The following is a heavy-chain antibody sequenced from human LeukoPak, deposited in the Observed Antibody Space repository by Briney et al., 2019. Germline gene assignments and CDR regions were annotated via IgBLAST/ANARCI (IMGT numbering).Heavy chain of an antibody. CDR3: ARSSSPGPVTNDAFDI. D-gene: IGHD4-17*01. J-gene: IGHJ3*02. CDR1: GGTFSSYA. V-gene: IGHV1-69*05. CDR2: IIPIFGTA. Sequence: ASVKVSCKASGGTFSSYAISWVRQAPGQGLEWMGGIIPIFGTANYAQKFQGRVTITTDESTSTAYMELSSLRSEDTAVYYCARSSSPGPVTNDAFDIWGQGTMVTVSS.